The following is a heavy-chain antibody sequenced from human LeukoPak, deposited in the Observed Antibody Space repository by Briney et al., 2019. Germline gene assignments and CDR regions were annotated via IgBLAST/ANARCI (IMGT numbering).Heavy chain of an antibody. D-gene: IGHD6-13*01. J-gene: IGHJ3*02. V-gene: IGHV5-51*01. CDR3: ARTTAAAVDAFDI. CDR2: IYPTDSDT. CDR1: GYSFTSYW. Sequence: GESLKISCKGSGYSFTSYWIGWVRQMPGTGLEWMGIIYPTDSDTRYSPSFQGQVTISADKSISTAYLQWSSLKASDTAIYYCARTTAAAVDAFDIWGQGTMVTASS.